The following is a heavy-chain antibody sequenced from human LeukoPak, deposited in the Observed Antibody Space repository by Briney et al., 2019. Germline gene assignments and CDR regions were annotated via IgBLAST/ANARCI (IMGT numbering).Heavy chain of an antibody. J-gene: IGHJ3*01. CDR1: GFIFINYA. CDR3: VRATSDLIKRNYDV. CDR2: ITVGGKST. D-gene: IGHD2-21*02. Sequence: GGSVRLSYAASGFIFINYALTWVRQAPGRGLGCVPSITVGGKSTYYADSVKGRFTISRDNSRSTLYLQMSTLRVEDTAMYYCVRATSDLIKRNYDVWGQGTKVTVSP. V-gene: IGHV3-23*01.